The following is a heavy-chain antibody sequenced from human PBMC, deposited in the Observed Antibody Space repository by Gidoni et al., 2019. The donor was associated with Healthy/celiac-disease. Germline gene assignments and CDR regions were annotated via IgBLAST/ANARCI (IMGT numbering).Heavy chain of an antibody. CDR3: ARVSVGATNAFDI. Sequence: EVQLVESGGGLVQPGGSLRLSCAASGFTFRDHYMDWVRQAPGKGLEWVGRTRNKANSYTTEYAASVKGRFTISRDDSKNSLYLQMNSLKTEDTAVYYCARVSVGATNAFDIWGQGTMVTVSS. CDR1: GFTFRDHY. J-gene: IGHJ3*02. V-gene: IGHV3-72*01. CDR2: TRNKANSYTT. D-gene: IGHD1-26*01.